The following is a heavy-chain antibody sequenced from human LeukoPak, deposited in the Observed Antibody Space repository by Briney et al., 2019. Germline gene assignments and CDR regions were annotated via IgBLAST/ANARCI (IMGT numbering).Heavy chain of an antibody. Sequence: GGSLRLSCAASGFTFSDYYMSWIRQAPGKGLEWVSAISGSGGTTYYADSVRGRFIISRDNSKSTLYFQMNSLRGEDTAIYYCAKRSPYSSSSYYLDFWGQGTLVTVSS. CDR1: GFTFSDYY. D-gene: IGHD6-6*01. J-gene: IGHJ4*02. CDR3: AKRSPYSSSSYYLDF. CDR2: ISGSGGTT. V-gene: IGHV3-23*01.